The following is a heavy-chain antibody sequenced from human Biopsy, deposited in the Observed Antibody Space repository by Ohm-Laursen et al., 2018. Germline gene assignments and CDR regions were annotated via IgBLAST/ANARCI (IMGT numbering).Heavy chain of an antibody. D-gene: IGHD3-22*01. CDR2: ISFSGNT. J-gene: IGHJ6*02. Sequence: SETLSLTCTVSSGSISSYYWSWIRQPPGKGLEWIGYISFSGNTNYNPSLKSRVAMSVDTSKNQFPLTVRSVTAADTAVYYCVRGVDYYDPYHYYALDVWGQGTTVTVSS. V-gene: IGHV4-59*12. CDR3: VRGVDYYDPYHYYALDV. CDR1: SGSISSYY.